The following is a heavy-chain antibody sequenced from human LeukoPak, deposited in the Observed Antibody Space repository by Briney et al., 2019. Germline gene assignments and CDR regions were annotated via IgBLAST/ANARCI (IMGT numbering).Heavy chain of an antibody. D-gene: IGHD5-12*01. V-gene: IGHV3-7*03. J-gene: IGHJ5*02. CDR3: ARDLSGYDYNWFDP. CDR2: IKQDGSEK. Sequence: GGSLRLSCAASGFMFSSNWMSWVRLAPGKGLEWVANIKQDGSEKYYVDSVKGRFTISRDNAKNSLYLQMNSLRAEDTAVYYCARDLSGYDYNWFDPWGQGTLVTVSS. CDR1: GFMFSSNW.